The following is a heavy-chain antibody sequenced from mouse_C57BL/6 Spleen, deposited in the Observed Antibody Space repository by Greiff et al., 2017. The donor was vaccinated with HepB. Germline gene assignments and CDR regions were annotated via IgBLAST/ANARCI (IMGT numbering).Heavy chain of an antibody. CDR3: ARYPSTGFFDY. D-gene: IGHD4-1*02. Sequence: EVQRVESGGGLVQPGGSLSLSCAASGFTFTDYYMSWVRQPPGKALEWLGFIRNKANGYTTEYSASVKGRFTISRDNSQSILYLQMNALRAEDSATYYCARYPSTGFFDYWGQGTTLTVSS. CDR2: IRNKANGYTT. V-gene: IGHV7-3*01. J-gene: IGHJ2*01. CDR1: GFTFTDYY.